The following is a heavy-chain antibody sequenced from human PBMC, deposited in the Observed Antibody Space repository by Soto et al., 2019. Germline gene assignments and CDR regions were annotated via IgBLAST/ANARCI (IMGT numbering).Heavy chain of an antibody. J-gene: IGHJ3*02. CDR2: IYYSGST. D-gene: IGHD2-8*01. V-gene: IGHV4-59*01. CDR3: ARVYVLGAFDI. CDR1: GVSISSYY. Sequence: PSETLSLTCTVSGVSISSYYWSWIRQPPGKGLEWIGYIYYSGSTNYNPSLKSRVTISVDTSKNQFSLKLSSVTAADTAVYYCARVYVLGAFDIWGQGTMVT.